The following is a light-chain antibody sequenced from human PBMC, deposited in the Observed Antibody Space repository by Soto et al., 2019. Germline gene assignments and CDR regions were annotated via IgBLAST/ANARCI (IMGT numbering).Light chain of an antibody. V-gene: IGKV1-39*01. CDR3: QQSYITPYS. CDR2: TAS. CDR1: QNIASH. Sequence: DVAMTQSPSSLSASVGDRVAITCRASQNIASHLNWYQQKPGKAPTLLIYTASNLQSGVPSRFSGSRSRTDFTLTISSLQPEDFAIYFCQQSYITPYSFGQGTKLEIK. J-gene: IGKJ2*01.